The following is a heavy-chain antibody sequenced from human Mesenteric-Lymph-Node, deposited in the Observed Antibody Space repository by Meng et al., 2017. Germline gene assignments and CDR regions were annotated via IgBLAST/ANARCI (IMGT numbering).Heavy chain of an antibody. CDR2: IKQDGSEK. CDR3: ARVPFPFDY. Sequence: GESLKISCGASGFIFSGSWMSWVRQAPGKGLEWVANIKQDGSEKYYVDSVKGRFTISRDNAKNSLYLQMNSLRAEDTAVYYCARVPFPFDYWGQGTLVTVSS. J-gene: IGHJ4*02. V-gene: IGHV3-7*01. CDR1: GFIFSGSW.